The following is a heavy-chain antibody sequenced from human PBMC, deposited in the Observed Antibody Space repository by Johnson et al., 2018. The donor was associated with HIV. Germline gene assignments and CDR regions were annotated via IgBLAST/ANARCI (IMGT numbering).Heavy chain of an antibody. V-gene: IGHV3-20*04. D-gene: IGHD3-22*01. CDR3: ARDRRYYDSSGYYHDVFDI. Sequence: MLLVESGGGVVRPGGSLRLSCAASGFSFDDYGMSWVRQAPGKGLEWVSGIYWNGGSIGYADSVKGRFTISRDNAKNSLYLQMNSLRAEDTALYYCARDRRYYDSSGYYHDVFDIWGQGTMVTVSS. CDR2: IYWNGGSI. J-gene: IGHJ3*02. CDR1: GFSFDDYG.